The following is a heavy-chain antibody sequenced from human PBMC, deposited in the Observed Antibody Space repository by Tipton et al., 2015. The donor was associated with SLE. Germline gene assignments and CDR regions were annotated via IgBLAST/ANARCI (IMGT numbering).Heavy chain of an antibody. V-gene: IGHV4-4*02. CDR1: GGSISSSYW. J-gene: IGHJ4*02. CDR2: IYHSGST. CDR3: ATQGTTYYFDY. Sequence: TLSLTCAVPGGSISSSYWWSWVRQPPGKGLEWIGEIYHSGSTKYNPSLKSRVTISVDKSKNQFSLKVSSVTAADTAVYYCATQGTTYYFDYWGQGTLVTVSS. D-gene: IGHD2/OR15-2a*01.